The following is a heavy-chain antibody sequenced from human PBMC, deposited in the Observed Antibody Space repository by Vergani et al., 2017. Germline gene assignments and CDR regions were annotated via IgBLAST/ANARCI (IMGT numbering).Heavy chain of an antibody. Sequence: QVQLVQSGAEVKKPGSSVKVSCKASGGTFSSYAISWVRQAPGQGLEWMGGIIPIFGTANYAQKFQGRVTITADESTSTAYMELSRLRSEDTAVYYCARDCVNHVDTGQYGMDVWGQGTTVTVSS. J-gene: IGHJ6*02. D-gene: IGHD5-18*01. CDR2: IIPIFGTA. CDR1: GGTFSSYA. V-gene: IGHV1-69*01. CDR3: ARDCVNHVDTGQYGMDV.